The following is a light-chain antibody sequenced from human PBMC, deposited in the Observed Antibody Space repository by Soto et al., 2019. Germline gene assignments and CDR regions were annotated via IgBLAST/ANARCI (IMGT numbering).Light chain of an antibody. Sequence: DIQMTQSPSTLPASVGDRVTITCRASQSISNWLAWYQQKPGKAPKLLIYDASSLESGVPSRFSGSGSGTEFSLTVSSLQPDDFATYYCLQYESYPLTFGGGTNVDI. CDR3: LQYESYPLT. V-gene: IGKV1-5*01. CDR1: QSISNW. J-gene: IGKJ4*01. CDR2: DAS.